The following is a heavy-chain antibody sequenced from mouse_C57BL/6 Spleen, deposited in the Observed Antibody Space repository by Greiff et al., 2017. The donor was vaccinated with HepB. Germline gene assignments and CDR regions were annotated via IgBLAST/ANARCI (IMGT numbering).Heavy chain of an antibody. CDR2: ISNGGGST. CDR3: ARCYSNGGAMDY. Sequence: EVQLVESGGGLVQPGGSLKLSCAASGFTFSDYYMYWVRQTPEKRLEWVAYISNGGGSTYYPDTVKGRFTISRDNAKNTLYLQMSRLKSEDTVMYYCARCYSNGGAMDYWGQGTSVTVSS. D-gene: IGHD2-5*01. CDR1: GFTFSDYY. J-gene: IGHJ4*01. V-gene: IGHV5-12*01.